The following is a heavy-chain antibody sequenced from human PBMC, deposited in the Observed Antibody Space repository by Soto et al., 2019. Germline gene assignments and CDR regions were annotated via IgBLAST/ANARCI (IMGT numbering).Heavy chain of an antibody. J-gene: IGHJ4*02. Sequence: TSETLSLTCTVSGGSFSVYYWSWIRQPPGTGLEWIGEINHSGSTNYNPSLKSRVTISVDTSKNQFSLKLTSVTAADTAVYYCARDKITGLFDYWGQGTLVTVS. D-gene: IGHD2-8*02. V-gene: IGHV4-34*01. CDR1: GGSFSVYY. CDR2: INHSGST. CDR3: ARDKITGLFDY.